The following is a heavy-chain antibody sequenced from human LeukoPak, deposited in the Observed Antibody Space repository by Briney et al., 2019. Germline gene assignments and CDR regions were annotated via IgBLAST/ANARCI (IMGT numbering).Heavy chain of an antibody. CDR3: ARDREYSGSYFVDY. J-gene: IGHJ4*02. CDR1: GFTFSSYG. V-gene: IGHV3-33*01. D-gene: IGHD1-26*01. CDR2: IWYDGSNK. Sequence: GGSLRLSCAASGFTFSSYGMHWVRQAPGKGLEWVAVIWYDGSNKYYADSVKGRFTIPRGNSKNTLYLQMNSLRAEDTAVYYCARDREYSGSYFVDYWGQGTLVTVSS.